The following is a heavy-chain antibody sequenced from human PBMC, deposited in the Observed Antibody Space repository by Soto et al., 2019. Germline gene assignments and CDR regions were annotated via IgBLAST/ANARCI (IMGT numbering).Heavy chain of an antibody. J-gene: IGHJ6*02. V-gene: IGHV4-30-4*01. Sequence: QVQLQESGPGLVKPSQTLSLTCTVSGGSISSGDYFWSWIRQSPGKVLEWIGYISSIGSTYYNPSRKSRVSGSRDTSKNQFSLKLSSVTTTDTDVYYCARGLVIRPYYYHGMDVWGQGTTVTVSS. D-gene: IGHD3-9*01. CDR3: ARGLVIRPYYYHGMDV. CDR1: GGSISSGDYF. CDR2: ISSIGST.